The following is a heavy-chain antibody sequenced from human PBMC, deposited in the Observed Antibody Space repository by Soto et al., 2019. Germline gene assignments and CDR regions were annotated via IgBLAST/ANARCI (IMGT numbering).Heavy chain of an antibody. Sequence: SVKVSCKTSGGTFSSYSISWVRQAPGQGLEWMGGIIPIFGTANYAQKFQGRVTITADESTSTAYMELSSLRSEDTAVYYCARSGYHMAPFDYWGQGTLVTV. CDR2: IIPIFGTA. CDR1: GGTFSSYS. J-gene: IGHJ4*02. V-gene: IGHV1-69*13. CDR3: ARSGYHMAPFDY. D-gene: IGHD3-22*01.